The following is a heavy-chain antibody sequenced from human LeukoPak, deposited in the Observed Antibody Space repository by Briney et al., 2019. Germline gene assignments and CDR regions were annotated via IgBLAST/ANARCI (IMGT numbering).Heavy chain of an antibody. CDR1: GFTFSSYS. CDR3: ARDPLTLYNYYMDV. D-gene: IGHD3-9*01. CDR2: ISSSSSTI. Sequence: GALRLSCAASGFTFSSYSMNWVRQAPGKGLEGVSYISSSSSTIYYADSVKGRFTISRDNAKNSLYLQMNSLRVEDTAVYYCARDPLTLYNYYMDVWGKGTTVTVSS. V-gene: IGHV3-48*01. J-gene: IGHJ6*03.